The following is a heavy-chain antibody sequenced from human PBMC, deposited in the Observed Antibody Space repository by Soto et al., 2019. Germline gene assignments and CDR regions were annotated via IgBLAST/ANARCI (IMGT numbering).Heavy chain of an antibody. CDR3: ARRNYGDNSGGWFDP. Sequence: QLQLQESGPGLVKPSETLSLTCTVSGGSISSSSYYWGWIRQPPGKGLEWIGSIYYSGSTYYNPSLKSRVTISVDTSKNQFSLKLSSATAADTAVYYCARRNYGDNSGGWFDPWGQGTLVTVSS. D-gene: IGHD4-17*01. CDR1: GGSISSSSYY. V-gene: IGHV4-39*01. J-gene: IGHJ5*02. CDR2: IYYSGST.